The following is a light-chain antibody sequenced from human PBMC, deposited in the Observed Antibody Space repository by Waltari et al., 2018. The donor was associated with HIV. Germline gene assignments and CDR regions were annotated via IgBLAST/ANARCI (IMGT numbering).Light chain of an antibody. CDR3: VIWHSSAYV. Sequence: QAVLTQPSSLSASPGTSASLTCPLRSDINVGTYRIYWYQQKPGSPPQYLLRDKTYSDKQHGAAVPSRFSGSKGASANAGILLISGLQPEDDAYYYGVIWHSSAYVFGTGTKVTVL. V-gene: IGLV5-45*03. CDR2: DKTYSDK. J-gene: IGLJ1*01. CDR1: SDINVGTYR.